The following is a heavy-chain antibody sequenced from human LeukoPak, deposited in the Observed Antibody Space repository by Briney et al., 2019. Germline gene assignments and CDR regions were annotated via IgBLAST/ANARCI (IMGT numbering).Heavy chain of an antibody. D-gene: IGHD6-13*01. CDR1: GFTFSSYA. J-gene: IGHJ5*02. CDR2: ISGRGGST. Sequence: GGSLRLSCAASGFTFSSYAMSWVRQAPGKGLEWVSAISGRGGSTYYADSVKGRFTISRDNSKNTLYLQMNSLRAEDTAVYYCAGSSSWYPSWFDPWGQGTLVTVSS. CDR3: AGSSSWYPSWFDP. V-gene: IGHV3-23*01.